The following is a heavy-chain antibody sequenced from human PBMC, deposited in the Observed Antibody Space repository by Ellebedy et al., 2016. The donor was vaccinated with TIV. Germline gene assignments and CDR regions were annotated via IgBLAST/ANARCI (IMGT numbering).Heavy chain of an antibody. CDR2: INDDGSDR. CDR1: GFTFSSYS. Sequence: PGGSLRLSCAASGFTFSSYSMNWVRQAPGKGLESVANINDDGSDRYYVDSVKGRFTISRDNAKHSLYLQVNSLRAEDTAVYYCTRRSRDPPYYFDYWGQGTLVTVSP. CDR3: TRRSRDPPYYFDY. J-gene: IGHJ4*02. V-gene: IGHV3-7*01.